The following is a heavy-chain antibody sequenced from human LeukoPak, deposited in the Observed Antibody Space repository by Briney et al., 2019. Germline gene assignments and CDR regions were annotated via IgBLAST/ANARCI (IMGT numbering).Heavy chain of an antibody. V-gene: IGHV3-23*01. CDR2: ISDSGGRI. Sequence: GGSLRLSCATSGFTFSIYGMSWVRQAPGKGLEWVSAISDSGGRIYYADSVKGRFTISRDNSKNTLYLQMNSLRAEDTAVYYCAKVLIWTYGSGNYYKGAFDIWGQGTMVTVFS. CDR3: AKVLIWTYGSGNYYKGAFDI. D-gene: IGHD3-10*01. J-gene: IGHJ3*02. CDR1: GFTFSIYG.